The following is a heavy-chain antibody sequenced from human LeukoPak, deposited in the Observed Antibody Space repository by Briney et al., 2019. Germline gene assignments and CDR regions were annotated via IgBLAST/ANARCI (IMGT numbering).Heavy chain of an antibody. CDR2: ISGSGDNT. CDR1: GFSFSSYA. D-gene: IGHD5-12*01. Sequence: GGSLRLSCAASGFSFSSYAMSWVRQAPGKGLEWVSSISGSGDNTYYAESVKGRFTISRDNSKNTLYLQMNSLRAEDTAVYYCAKAGYSGYDWARRFFFDYWGQGTLVTVSS. V-gene: IGHV3-23*01. J-gene: IGHJ4*02. CDR3: AKAGYSGYDWARRFFFDY.